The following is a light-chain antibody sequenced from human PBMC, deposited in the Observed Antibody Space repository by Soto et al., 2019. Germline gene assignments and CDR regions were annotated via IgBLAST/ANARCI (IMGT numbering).Light chain of an antibody. CDR3: RQLSSYTRT. Sequence: DIQITQDPSSLPGSVGDSVTLNWRASQGIRNYLAWYQQKPGKVPKLLIYAASTLQSGVPSRCSGSGSGTEFTLTISRLEPADFALYDWRQLSSYTRTFGQGTKVDIK. V-gene: IGKV1-27*01. J-gene: IGKJ1*01. CDR2: AAS. CDR1: QGIRNY.